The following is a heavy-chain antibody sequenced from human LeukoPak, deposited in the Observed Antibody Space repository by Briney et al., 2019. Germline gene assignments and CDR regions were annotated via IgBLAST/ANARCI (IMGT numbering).Heavy chain of an antibody. Sequence: GASVKLSCTASGYTFTSYDITWVRLAPGQGLEWMGWMNPNSGDRGYAEQFQSRVTMTRNTPISTAYMELGSLRSEDTAVYYRARGDIFAGNHYDYWGQGTLVTVSS. CDR2: MNPNSGDR. CDR3: ARGDIFAGNHYDY. V-gene: IGHV1-8*01. CDR1: GYTFTSYD. J-gene: IGHJ4*02. D-gene: IGHD3-9*01.